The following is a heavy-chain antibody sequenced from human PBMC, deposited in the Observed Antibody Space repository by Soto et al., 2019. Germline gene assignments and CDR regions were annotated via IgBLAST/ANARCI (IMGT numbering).Heavy chain of an antibody. J-gene: IGHJ4*02. CDR3: ASQASLNYYDSSGYLTY. V-gene: IGHV3-21*01. Sequence: LRLSCAASGFTFSSSNMNWVRQAPGKGLEWVSCISGSSDYIFYADSVKGRFTISRDNAKNSLHLQMNSLRAEDTAVYYCASQASLNYYDSSGYLTYWGQGTLVTVSS. D-gene: IGHD3-22*01. CDR2: ISGSSDYI. CDR1: GFTFSSSN.